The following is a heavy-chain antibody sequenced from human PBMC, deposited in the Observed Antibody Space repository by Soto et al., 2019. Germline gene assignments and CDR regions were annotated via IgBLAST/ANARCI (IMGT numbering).Heavy chain of an antibody. D-gene: IGHD3-10*01. Sequence: ASVKVSCKASGYTFTSYDINWVRQATGQGLEWMGWMSPNSGNTDYAQKLQGRVTMTTDTSTSTAYMELRSLRSDDTAVYYCARGRYYGSGSLNWGQGTLVTVSS. CDR2: MSPNSGNT. CDR1: GYTFTSYD. V-gene: IGHV1-8*01. CDR3: ARGRYYGSGSLN. J-gene: IGHJ4*02.